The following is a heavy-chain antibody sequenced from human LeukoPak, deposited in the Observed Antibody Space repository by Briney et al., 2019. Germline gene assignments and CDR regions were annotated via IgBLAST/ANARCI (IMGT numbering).Heavy chain of an antibody. CDR1: GFTFSRYD. D-gene: IGHD1-26*01. J-gene: IGHJ6*03. Sequence: GGSLRLSCAASGFTFSRYDMHWVRQATGKGLEWVSAIGIAGDTYYPGSVKGRFTISRENAKNSLYLQMNSLRAGDTGVYYCARDPYSGGYGDYYYYYMDLWGQGTTVTISS. CDR3: ARDPYSGGYGDYYYYYMDL. CDR2: IGIAGDT. V-gene: IGHV3-13*01.